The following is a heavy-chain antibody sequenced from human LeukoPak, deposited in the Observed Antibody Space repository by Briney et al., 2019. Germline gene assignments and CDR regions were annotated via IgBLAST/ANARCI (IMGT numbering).Heavy chain of an antibody. CDR2: INHSGST. Sequence: KSSETLSLTCAVYGGSFSGYYWSWIRQPPGKGLEWIGEINHSGSTDYNPSLKSRVTISVDTSKNQFSLKLSSVTAADTAVYYCARGGTMTVVVITPDAFDIWGQGTMVTVSS. V-gene: IGHV4-34*01. CDR1: GGSFSGYY. J-gene: IGHJ3*02. CDR3: ARGGTMTVVVITPDAFDI. D-gene: IGHD3-22*01.